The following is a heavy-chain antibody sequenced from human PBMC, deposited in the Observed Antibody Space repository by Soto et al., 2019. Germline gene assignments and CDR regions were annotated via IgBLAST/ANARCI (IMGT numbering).Heavy chain of an antibody. CDR3: AKGRPAGMSDY. J-gene: IGHJ4*02. CDR1: GYTFTSYA. Sequence: ASVKVSCKASGYTFTSYAMHWLRQAPGQRLEWMGWINAGNGNTKYSQKFQGRVTITRDTSASTAYMELSSLRSEDTAVYYCAKGRPAGMSDYWGQGTLVTVSS. D-gene: IGHD2-2*01. V-gene: IGHV1-3*01. CDR2: INAGNGNT.